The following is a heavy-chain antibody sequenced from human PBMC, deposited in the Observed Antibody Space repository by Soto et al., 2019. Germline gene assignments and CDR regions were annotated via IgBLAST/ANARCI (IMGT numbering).Heavy chain of an antibody. Sequence: QVQLQESGPGLVKPSGTLSLTCAVSSGSISSSNWWSWVRQPPGKGLEWVGEIYHSGSTNYNPSLKSRVTISVDKSKNQFSLKLSSVTAADTAVYYCAREPQQYYDFWSGYSNWFDPWGQGTLVTVSS. J-gene: IGHJ5*02. CDR3: AREPQQYYDFWSGYSNWFDP. CDR1: SGSISSSNW. D-gene: IGHD3-3*01. CDR2: IYHSGST. V-gene: IGHV4-4*02.